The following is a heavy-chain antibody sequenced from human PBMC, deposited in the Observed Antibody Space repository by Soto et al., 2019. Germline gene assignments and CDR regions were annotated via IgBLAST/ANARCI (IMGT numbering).Heavy chain of an antibody. J-gene: IGHJ4*02. CDR2: ISGSGGST. CDR1: GFTFSSYA. CDR3: AKETTIFGVAPLDY. Sequence: QAXGSLQLSCAASGFTFSSYAMSWVRQAPGKGLEWVSAISGSGGSTYYADSVKGRFTISRDNSKNTLYLQMNSLRAEDTAVYYCAKETTIFGVAPLDYWGQGTLVTVSS. V-gene: IGHV3-23*01. D-gene: IGHD3-3*01.